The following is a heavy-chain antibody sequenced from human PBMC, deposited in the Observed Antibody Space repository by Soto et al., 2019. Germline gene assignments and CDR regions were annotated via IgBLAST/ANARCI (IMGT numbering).Heavy chain of an antibody. CDR3: ARGRGYCSGISCYIDY. V-gene: IGHV3-30*03. D-gene: IGHD2-2*02. J-gene: IGHJ4*02. Sequence: PGGSLRLSCAASGFTFSSYGMHWVRQAPGKGLEWVAVISYDGSNKYYADSVKGRFTISRDNAKNSLYLQMNSLRDEDTAVYYCARGRGYCSGISCYIDYWGQGSLVTVSS. CDR1: GFTFSSYG. CDR2: ISYDGSNK.